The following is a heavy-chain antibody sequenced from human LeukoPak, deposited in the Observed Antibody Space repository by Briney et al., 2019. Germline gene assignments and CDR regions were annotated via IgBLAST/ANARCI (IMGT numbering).Heavy chain of an antibody. J-gene: IGHJ6*02. CDR2: IKQDGSEK. D-gene: IGHD6-19*01. CDR3: ARDTSAWRHGMDV. V-gene: IGHV3-7*01. Sequence: GGSLRLSCAASAFTFSSHWMSWVRQAPGKGLEWVAIIKQDGSEKDYMDSVTVRFTIYRNTAKNSLYLQMNSLRAEDTAVYYCARDTSAWRHGMDVWGQGTTVTVSS. CDR1: AFTFSSHW.